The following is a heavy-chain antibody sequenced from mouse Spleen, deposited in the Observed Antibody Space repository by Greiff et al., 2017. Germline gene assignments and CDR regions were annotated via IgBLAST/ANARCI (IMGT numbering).Heavy chain of an antibody. J-gene: IGHJ2*01. CDR1: GYAFTNYL. CDR2: INPGSGGT. D-gene: IGHD2-4*01. CDR3: ARNYDYDFDY. Sequence: VQLQQSGAELVRPGTSVKVSCKASGYAFTNYLIEWVKQRPGQGLEWIGVINPGSGGTNYNEKFKGKATLTADKSSSTAYMQLSSLTSEDSAVYFCARNYDYDFDYWGQGTTLTVSS. V-gene: IGHV1-54*01.